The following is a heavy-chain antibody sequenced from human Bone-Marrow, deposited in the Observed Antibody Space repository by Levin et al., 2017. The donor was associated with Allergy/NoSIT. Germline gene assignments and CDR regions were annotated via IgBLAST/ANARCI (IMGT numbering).Heavy chain of an antibody. CDR1: GGSISSHY. V-gene: IGHV4-59*11. J-gene: IGHJ4*02. Sequence: GSLRLSCTVSGGSISSHYWSWIRQPPGKGLEWIGCVYYSGGTNYSPSLKSRVTMSIDTSNDQFSLKLTSVTAADTAVYYCARSSDGGNDFDYWGQGTLVTVSS. D-gene: IGHD4-23*01. CDR2: VYYSGGT. CDR3: ARSSDGGNDFDY.